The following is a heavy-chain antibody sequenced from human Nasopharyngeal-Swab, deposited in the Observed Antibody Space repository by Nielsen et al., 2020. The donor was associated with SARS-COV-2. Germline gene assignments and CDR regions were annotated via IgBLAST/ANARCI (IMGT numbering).Heavy chain of an antibody. CDR2: IYPGDSDT. CDR3: ARQADFWSGYVMALDY. V-gene: IGHV5-51*01. J-gene: IGHJ4*02. CDR1: GYSFTSYW. D-gene: IGHD3-3*01. Sequence: GESLKISCKGSGYSFTSYWIGWVRQMPGKGLEWMGIIYPGDSDTRYSPSFQGPVTISADKSISTAYLQWSSLKASDTAMYYCARQADFWSGYVMALDYWGQGTLVTVSS.